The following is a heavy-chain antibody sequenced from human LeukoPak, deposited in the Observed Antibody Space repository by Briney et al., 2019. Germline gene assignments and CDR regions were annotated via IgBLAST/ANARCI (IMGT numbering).Heavy chain of an antibody. CDR2: ISAYNGNT. D-gene: IGHD1-26*01. J-gene: IGHJ4*02. Sequence: ASVKVPCKASGYTFTSYGISWVRQAPGQGLEWMGWISAYNGNTNYAQKLQGRVTMTTDTSTSTAYMELRSLRSDDTAVYYCARVADPYSGSYFDYWGQGTLVTVSS. V-gene: IGHV1-18*01. CDR3: ARVADPYSGSYFDY. CDR1: GYTFTSYG.